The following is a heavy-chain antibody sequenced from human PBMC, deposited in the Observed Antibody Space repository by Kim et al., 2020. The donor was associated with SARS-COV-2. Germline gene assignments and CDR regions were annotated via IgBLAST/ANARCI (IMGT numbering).Heavy chain of an antibody. CDR2: ISGSGGST. V-gene: IGHV3-23*01. D-gene: IGHD5-18*01. J-gene: IGHJ4*02. CDR3: AKDRTMGPHSGDTADY. Sequence: GGSLRLSCAASGFTFSSYAMSWVRQAPGKGLEWVSAISGSGGSTYYADSVKGRFTISRDNSKNTLYLQMNSLRAEDTAVYYCAKDRTMGPHSGDTADYWGQGTLVTVSS. CDR1: GFTFSSYA.